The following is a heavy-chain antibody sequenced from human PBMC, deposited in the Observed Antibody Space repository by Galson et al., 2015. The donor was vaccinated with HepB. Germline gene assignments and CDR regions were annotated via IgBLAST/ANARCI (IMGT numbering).Heavy chain of an antibody. D-gene: IGHD2-15*01. CDR1: GFTFSSYS. CDR2: TSSSSSYI. CDR3: ARNFPYCSGGSCYRYFDY. V-gene: IGHV3-21*01. J-gene: IGHJ4*02. Sequence: SLRLSCAASGFTFSSYSMNWVRQAPGKGLEWVSSTSSSSSYIYYADSVKGRFTISRDNAKNSLYLQMNSLRAEDTAVYYCARNFPYCSGGSCYRYFDYWGQGTLVTVSS.